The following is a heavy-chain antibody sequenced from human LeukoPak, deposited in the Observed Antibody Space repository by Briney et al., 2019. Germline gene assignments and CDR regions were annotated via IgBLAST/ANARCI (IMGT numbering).Heavy chain of an antibody. D-gene: IGHD2-2*01. CDR2: ISGSGGST. CDR1: GFTFSSYA. Sequence: GGSLRLSCAASGFTFSSYAMSWVRQAPGKGLEWVSAISGSGGSTNYADSVKGRFTISRDNAKNTLYLQMNSLRAEDTAVYYCARARDEGYCSSTSCYGSFFYFDYWGQGTLVTVSS. J-gene: IGHJ4*02. V-gene: IGHV3-23*01. CDR3: ARARDEGYCSSTSCYGSFFYFDY.